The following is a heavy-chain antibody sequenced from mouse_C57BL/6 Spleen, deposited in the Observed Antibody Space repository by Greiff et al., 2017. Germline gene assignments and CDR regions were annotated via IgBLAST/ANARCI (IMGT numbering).Heavy chain of an antibody. Sequence: QVQLQQSGPELVKPGASVKISCKASGYSFTSYYIHWVKQRPGQGLEWIGWIYPGSGNTKYNEKFKGKATLTADTSSSTAYMQLSSLTSEDSAVYYCAISDYSNDVFAYWGQGTLVTVSA. V-gene: IGHV1-66*01. CDR1: GYSFTSYY. J-gene: IGHJ3*01. CDR2: IYPGSGNT. CDR3: AISDYSNDVFAY. D-gene: IGHD2-12*01.